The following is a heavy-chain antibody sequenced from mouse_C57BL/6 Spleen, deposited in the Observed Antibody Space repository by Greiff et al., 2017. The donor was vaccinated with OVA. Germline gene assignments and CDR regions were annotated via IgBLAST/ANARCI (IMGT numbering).Heavy chain of an antibody. V-gene: IGHV1-55*01. Sequence: QVQLQQSGPELVKPGASVKMSCKASGYTFTSYWITWVKQRPGQGLEWIGDIYPGSGSTNYNEKFKSKATLTVDTSSSTAYMQLSSLTSEDSAVYYCARDGYYYGSSYDGMDYWGQGTSVTVSS. J-gene: IGHJ4*01. CDR2: IYPGSGST. CDR1: GYTFTSYW. D-gene: IGHD1-1*01. CDR3: ARDGYYYGSSYDGMDY.